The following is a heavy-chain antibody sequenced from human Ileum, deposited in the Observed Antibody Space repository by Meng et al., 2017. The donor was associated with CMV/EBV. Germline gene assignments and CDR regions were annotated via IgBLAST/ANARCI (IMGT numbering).Heavy chain of an antibody. V-gene: IGHV4-31*02. J-gene: IGHJ5*02. CDR3: ARTGMYYYESSP. D-gene: IGHD3-22*01. CDR1: GGSTSSGTHF. Sequence: VSGGSTSSGTHFWSWIRQHPGKGLEWIGNIYSNGNTNYNPSLKSRVTISVDTSKNQFSLKLISVTAEDTAVYYCARTGMYYYESSPWGQGTLVTVSS. CDR2: IYSNGNT.